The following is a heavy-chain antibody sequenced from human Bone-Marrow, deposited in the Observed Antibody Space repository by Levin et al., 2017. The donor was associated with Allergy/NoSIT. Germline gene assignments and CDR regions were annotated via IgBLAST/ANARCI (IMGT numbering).Heavy chain of an antibody. Sequence: ASVKVSCKASGGTFSTYVISWVRQAPGQGLEWMGGIIPMFATANYAQKFQGRVTIIADESTKTAYMELSSLRSEDTAVYYCARASYYDDSGSSEHYFYAMDVWGQGTTVTVSS. V-gene: IGHV1-69*13. CDR3: ARASYYDDSGSSEHYFYAMDV. D-gene: IGHD3-22*01. J-gene: IGHJ6*02. CDR1: GGTFSTYV. CDR2: IIPMFATA.